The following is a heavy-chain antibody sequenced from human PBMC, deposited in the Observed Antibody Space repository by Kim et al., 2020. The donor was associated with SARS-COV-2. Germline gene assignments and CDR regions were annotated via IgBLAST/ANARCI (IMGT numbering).Heavy chain of an antibody. V-gene: IGHV1-3*01. J-gene: IGHJ6*03. CDR1: GYTFTSYA. D-gene: IGHD6-6*01. Sequence: ASVKVSCKASGYTFTSYAMHWVRQAPGQRLEWMGWINAGNGNTKYSQKFQGRVTITRDTSASTAYMELSSLRSEDTAVYYCARGVAGIAARLGDYYYYMDVWGKGTTVTVSS. CDR2: INAGNGNT. CDR3: ARGVAGIAARLGDYYYYMDV.